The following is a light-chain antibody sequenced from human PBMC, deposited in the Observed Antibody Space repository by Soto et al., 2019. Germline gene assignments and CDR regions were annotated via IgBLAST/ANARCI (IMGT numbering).Light chain of an antibody. V-gene: IGKV1-39*01. Sequence: IQMTQFPSSLSASVGDRVTITCRAGQTGIRYLNWYQQKPGRAPNLLIYAVSNLQSVVPSRFSGSGSGTEFTLTISDLQPEEFATYSCQQSYSTLFTFGPGTKV. CDR1: QTGIRY. CDR2: AVS. J-gene: IGKJ3*01. CDR3: QQSYSTLFT.